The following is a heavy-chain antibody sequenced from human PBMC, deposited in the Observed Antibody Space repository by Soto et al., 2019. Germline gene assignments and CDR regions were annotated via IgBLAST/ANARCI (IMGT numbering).Heavy chain of an antibody. CDR3: ARASISIAVVHFDY. CDR2: ISYDGSNK. V-gene: IGHV3-30-3*01. CDR1: GFTFSSYA. Sequence: GGSLRLSCAASGFTFSSYAMHWVRQAPGKGLEWVAVISYDGSNKYYADSVKGRFTISRDNSKNTLYLQMNSLRAEDTAVYYCARASISIAVVHFDYWGQGTLVTVSS. J-gene: IGHJ4*02. D-gene: IGHD6-19*01.